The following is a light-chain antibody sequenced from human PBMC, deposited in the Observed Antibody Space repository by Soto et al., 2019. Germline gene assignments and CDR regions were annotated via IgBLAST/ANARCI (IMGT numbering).Light chain of an antibody. CDR1: QSVSSS. J-gene: IGKJ1*01. CDR3: QQYVHWPPGA. V-gene: IGKV3-15*01. CDR2: DTS. Sequence: EIVVTQSPATLSVSPGERVTLSCRASQSVSSSLAWYQQRPGQAPRLLIYDTSTRAAGIAAGFSGSGSGTEFTLTISSLQSEDSAVYYCQQYVHWPPGAFGQVTTVEIK.